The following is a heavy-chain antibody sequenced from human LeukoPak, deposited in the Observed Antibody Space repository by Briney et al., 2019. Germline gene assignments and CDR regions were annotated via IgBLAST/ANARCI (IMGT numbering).Heavy chain of an antibody. Sequence: PSGTLSLTCAVSGGSNSINNWWTWVRQPPGKGLEWIGEIYHSGSTNYNPSLKSRVTISVDKSKNQFSLNLSSVTAADTAVYYCARLGAAAGNKGNCFDPWGQGTLVTVSS. V-gene: IGHV4-4*02. D-gene: IGHD6-13*01. CDR1: GGSNSINNW. CDR2: IYHSGST. J-gene: IGHJ5*02. CDR3: ARLGAAAGNKGNCFDP.